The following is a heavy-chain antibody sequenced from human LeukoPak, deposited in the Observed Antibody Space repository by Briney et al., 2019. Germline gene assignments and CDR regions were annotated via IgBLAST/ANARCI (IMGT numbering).Heavy chain of an antibody. CDR2: IYSGGST. J-gene: IGHJ4*02. CDR1: GFTVSSNY. V-gene: IGHV3-66*01. CDR3: ARESLRSIAVAGGSLDY. Sequence: PGGSLRLSCAASGFTVSSNYMSWVRQAPGKGLEWVSVIYSGGSTYYADSVKGRFTISRDNSKNTLYLQMNSLRAEDTAVYYCARESLRSIAVAGGSLDYWGQGTLVTVSS. D-gene: IGHD6-19*01.